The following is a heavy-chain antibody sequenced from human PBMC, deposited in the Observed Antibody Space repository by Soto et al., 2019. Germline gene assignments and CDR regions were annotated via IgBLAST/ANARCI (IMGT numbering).Heavy chain of an antibody. CDR2: ISYSESP. Sequence: QLQLQESGPGLLKPSETLSLTCPVSGGSISSSSFYWVWIRQHPGKGLEWIGSISYSESPYYNPSLKFTLTISVDKDKNQFSLKRSSVTAADTAESYWARHVLTILTMFDTWGQGTLVTVSS. J-gene: IGHJ5*02. CDR3: ARHVLTILTMFDT. V-gene: IGHV4-39*01. CDR1: GGSISSSSFY. D-gene: IGHD3-3*01.